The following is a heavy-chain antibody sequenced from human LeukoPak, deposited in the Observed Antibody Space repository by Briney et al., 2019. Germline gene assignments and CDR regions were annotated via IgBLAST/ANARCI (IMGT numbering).Heavy chain of an antibody. CDR1: GLTFSSYS. CDR3: AREPVVVTAAAFDI. CDR2: ISSSSSYI. V-gene: IGHV3-21*01. J-gene: IGHJ3*02. Sequence: GGSLRLSCAASGLTFSSYSMNWVRQAPGKGLEWVSSISSSSSYIYYADSVKGRFTISRDNAKNSLYLQMNSLRAEDTAVYYCAREPVVVTAAAFDIWGQGTMVTVSS. D-gene: IGHD2-21*02.